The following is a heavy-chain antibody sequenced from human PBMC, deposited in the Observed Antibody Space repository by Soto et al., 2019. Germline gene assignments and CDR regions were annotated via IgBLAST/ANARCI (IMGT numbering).Heavy chain of an antibody. J-gene: IGHJ6*02. V-gene: IGHV4-31*03. CDR3: ARDPRYDFWSGPYGMDV. CDR2: IYYSGST. Sequence: SETLSLTCTVSGDSISSGNKYWSWIRQHPGKGLEWIGYIYYSGSTYYNPSLKSRVTISVDTSKNQFSLKLSSVTAADTAVYYCARDPRYDFWSGPYGMDVWGQGTTVTVSS. CDR1: GDSISSGNKY. D-gene: IGHD3-3*01.